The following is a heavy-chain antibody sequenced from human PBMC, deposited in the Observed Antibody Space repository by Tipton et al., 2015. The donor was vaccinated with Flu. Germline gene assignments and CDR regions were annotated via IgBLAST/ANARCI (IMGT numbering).Heavy chain of an antibody. Sequence: TLSLTCTVSGASISSYYWSWIRQPPGKGLEWIGYGYYSGSTNYNPSLKSRVTISVDTSKNEFSLNLRSVTAADTAVYYCTRGGGKYYFYGMDVWGQGTTVTVSS. CDR2: GYYSGST. CDR1: GASISSYY. CDR3: TRGGGKYYFYGMDV. D-gene: IGHD3-16*01. V-gene: IGHV4-59*12. J-gene: IGHJ6*02.